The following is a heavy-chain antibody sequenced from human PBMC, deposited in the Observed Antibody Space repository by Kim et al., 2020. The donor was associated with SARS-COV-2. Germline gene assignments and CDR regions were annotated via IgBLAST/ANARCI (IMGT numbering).Heavy chain of an antibody. CDR3: AKVIAVGQQHFDY. D-gene: IGHD2-15*01. Sequence: YTTSVKGRFAISRVNSRNTVLLQMNSLRGEDSAVYYCAKVIAVGQQHFDYWGPGTLVIVSS. J-gene: IGHJ4*02. V-gene: IGHV3-30*02.